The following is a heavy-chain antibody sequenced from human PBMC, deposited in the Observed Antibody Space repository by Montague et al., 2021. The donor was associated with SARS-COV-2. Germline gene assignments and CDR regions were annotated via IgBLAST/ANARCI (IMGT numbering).Heavy chain of an antibody. V-gene: IGHV4-61*01. CDR2: MYYTGHT. CDR3: ARARASVPSRPGFDY. J-gene: IGHJ4*02. Sequence: SETLSLTCTVSGASVASGNFYWSWIRQPPGKGLEWIGYMYYTGHTNYNPSLESRVTMPVDPSKNQFSLTLTFVTAAAMAVYFCARARASVPSRPGFDYWGQGALVTVSS. D-gene: IGHD6-6*01. CDR1: GASVASGNFY.